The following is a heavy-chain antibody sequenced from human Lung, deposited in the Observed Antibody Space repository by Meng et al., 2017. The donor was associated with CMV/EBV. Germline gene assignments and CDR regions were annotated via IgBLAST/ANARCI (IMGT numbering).Heavy chain of an antibody. J-gene: IGHJ4*02. CDR1: GYTFGSYG. D-gene: IGHD2-15*01. CDR2: FVNYVDT. CDR3: ASGTPGRSYCDY. V-gene: IGHV1-18*01. Sequence: QVPPPQSGPGVKKPGASVGVSCKASGYTFGSYGICWVRQAPGQGLEWMGWFVNYVDTYPAPKFQGRVTMTTDTHTNTAFMELRSLTSDDTAVYYCASGTPGRSYCDYWGQGTLVTVSS.